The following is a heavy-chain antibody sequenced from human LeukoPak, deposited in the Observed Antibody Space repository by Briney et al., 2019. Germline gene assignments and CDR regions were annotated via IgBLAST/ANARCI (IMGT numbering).Heavy chain of an antibody. Sequence: GGSLRLSCAASGFTFSSYSMNWVRQAPGKGLEWVSAISGSGGSTYYADSVKGRFTISRDNSKNTLYLQMNSLRAEDTAVYYCAKGLGRGYSSRTTDYWGQGTLVTVSS. D-gene: IGHD6-13*01. CDR1: GFTFSSYS. CDR3: AKGLGRGYSSRTTDY. J-gene: IGHJ4*02. V-gene: IGHV3-23*01. CDR2: ISGSGGST.